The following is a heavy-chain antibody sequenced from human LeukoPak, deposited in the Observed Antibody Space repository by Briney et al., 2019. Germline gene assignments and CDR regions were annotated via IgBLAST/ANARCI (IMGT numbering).Heavy chain of an antibody. Sequence: GGSLRLSCAASGFTFSSYAMSWVRQAPGEGLEWVSAISGSGGSTYYADSVKGRFTISRDNSKNTLYLQMNSLRAEDTAVYFCAKDYAATPYYVDYWGQGTLVTVSS. CDR2: ISGSGGST. J-gene: IGHJ4*02. D-gene: IGHD2-15*01. V-gene: IGHV3-23*01. CDR1: GFTFSSYA. CDR3: AKDYAATPYYVDY.